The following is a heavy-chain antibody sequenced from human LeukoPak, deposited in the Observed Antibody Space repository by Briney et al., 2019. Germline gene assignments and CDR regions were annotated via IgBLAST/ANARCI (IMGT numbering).Heavy chain of an antibody. V-gene: IGHV3-7*04. CDR1: GFTFSDFW. J-gene: IGHJ4*02. CDR2: IHPEGNEK. Sequence: GGSLKLSCAVSGFTFSDFWMSWVRQAPGRGLEWVANIHPEGNEKYHVESVKGRFTISRDNAKNSLFLQMNGLRVEDTAVYYCARGDAFSGDHWGQGTLVTVSS. CDR3: ARGDAFSGDH.